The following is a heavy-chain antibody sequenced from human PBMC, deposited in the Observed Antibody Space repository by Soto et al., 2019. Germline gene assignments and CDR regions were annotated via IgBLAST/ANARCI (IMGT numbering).Heavy chain of an antibody. J-gene: IGHJ4*02. CDR2: ISYDGSNK. V-gene: IGHV3-30-3*01. CDR1: GFTFSSYA. CDR3: ARDSSSSSLDY. Sequence: GGSLRLSCAASGFTFSSYAMHWVRQAPGKGLEWVAVISYDGSNKYYADSVKGRFTISRDNSKNTLYLQMNSLRAEDTAVYYCARDSSSSSLDYWGQGTLVTVSS. D-gene: IGHD6-6*01.